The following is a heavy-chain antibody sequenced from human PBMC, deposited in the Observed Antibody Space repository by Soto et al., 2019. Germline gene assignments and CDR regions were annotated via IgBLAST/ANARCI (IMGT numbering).Heavy chain of an antibody. CDR3: VKDAAGSRCTFYMDV. J-gene: IGHJ6*03. D-gene: IGHD6-13*01. V-gene: IGHV3-9*01. Sequence: EVQLVESGGDLVQPGRSLRLSCAASGFTFNDYAMHWVRQAPGKGLEWVTGISWNSGIIGYADSVKGRFTISRDSAKNSLHLEMNSLRAEDTALYYCVKDAAGSRCTFYMDVWGKGTTVTVSS. CDR1: GFTFNDYA. CDR2: ISWNSGII.